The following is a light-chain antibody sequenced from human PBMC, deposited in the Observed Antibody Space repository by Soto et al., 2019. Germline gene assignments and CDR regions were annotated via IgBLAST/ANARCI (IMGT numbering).Light chain of an antibody. V-gene: IGLV2-23*01. Sequence: QSALTQPASVSGSPGQSITISCTGTSTDIGSHYLVSWYQQHPGKVPKLIIYEALKRHSGVSNRFSGSKSGNTASLTISGLLPEDEADYYCCSYAGRSPVVFGGGTKLTVL. CDR1: STDIGSHYL. CDR3: CSYAGRSPVV. CDR2: EAL. J-gene: IGLJ3*02.